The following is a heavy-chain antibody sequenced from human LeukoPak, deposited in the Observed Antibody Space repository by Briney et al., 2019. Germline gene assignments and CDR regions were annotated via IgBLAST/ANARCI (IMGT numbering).Heavy chain of an antibody. CDR1: GFTVSSNY. CDR2: IYSGGST. J-gene: IGHJ4*02. D-gene: IGHD4-17*01. CDR3: AKVGYGDLDH. Sequence: GGSLRLSCAASGFTVSSNYMSWVRQAPGKGLEWVSVIYSGGSTDYADSVKGRFTISRDNPENTVYLQMSSLRVDDTATYFCAKVGYGDLDHWGQGVLVPVSS. V-gene: IGHV3-53*01.